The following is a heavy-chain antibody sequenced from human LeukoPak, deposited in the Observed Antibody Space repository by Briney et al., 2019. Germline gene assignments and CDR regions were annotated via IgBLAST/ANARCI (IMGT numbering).Heavy chain of an antibody. CDR3: AKDLGRGYSGYDNFDY. CDR1: GFTFSSYA. CDR2: ISSSGYST. D-gene: IGHD5-12*01. V-gene: IGHV3-23*01. J-gene: IGHJ4*02. Sequence: GGSLRLSCAASGFTFSSYAMTWVRQAPGKGLEWVSTISSSGYSTYYADSVKGRFTISRDNSKSTLYLQMNSLRAEDTAVYYCAKDLGRGYSGYDNFDYWGQGTLVTVSS.